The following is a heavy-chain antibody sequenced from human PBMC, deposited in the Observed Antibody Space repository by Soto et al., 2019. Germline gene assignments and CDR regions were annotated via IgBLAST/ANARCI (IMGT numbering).Heavy chain of an antibody. D-gene: IGHD6-19*01. J-gene: IGHJ4*02. CDR2: VYYTGST. Sequence: SCKASGGTFSSYAISWIRQSPGKGLEWLGYVYYTGSTNYSPSLRSRVSISVDTSKNEFSLRLSSVTAADTAVYFCARSVAVPGAHIDYWGQGTQVTVSS. CDR3: ARSVAVPGAHIDY. CDR1: GGTFSSYA. V-gene: IGHV4-59*01.